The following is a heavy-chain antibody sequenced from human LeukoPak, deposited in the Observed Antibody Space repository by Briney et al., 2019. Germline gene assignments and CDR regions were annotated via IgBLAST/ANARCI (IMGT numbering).Heavy chain of an antibody. CDR3: ARLRGYSGYDPFDY. CDR2: IIPILGIA. V-gene: IGHV1-69*04. J-gene: IGHJ4*02. D-gene: IGHD5-12*01. CDR1: GGTFSSYA. Sequence: SVKVSCKASGGTFSSYAITWVRQAPGQGLEWMGRIIPILGIANYAQKFQGRVTITADKSTSTAYMELSSLRSEDTAVYYCARLRGYSGYDPFDYWGQGTLVTVSS.